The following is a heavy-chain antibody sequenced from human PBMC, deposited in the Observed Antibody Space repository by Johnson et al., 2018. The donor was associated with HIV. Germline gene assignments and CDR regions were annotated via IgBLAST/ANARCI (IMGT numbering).Heavy chain of an antibody. CDR1: GFTFSSYA. CDR3: ARVHAAVAGRDAFDI. Sequence: QVQLVESGGGVVQPGRSLRLSCAASGFTFSSYAMHWARQAPGKGLEWVAVIAYDGSNKYYEDSVKGRFPISRDNSKNTLDLQMYSRRAEETGGYYCARVHAAVAGRDAFDIWGQGTMFTVSS. D-gene: IGHD6-13*01. V-gene: IGHV3-30-3*01. CDR2: IAYDGSNK. J-gene: IGHJ3*02.